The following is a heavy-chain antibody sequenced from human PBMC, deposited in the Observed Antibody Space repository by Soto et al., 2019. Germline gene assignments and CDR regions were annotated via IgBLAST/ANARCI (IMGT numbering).Heavy chain of an antibody. D-gene: IGHD3-16*01. J-gene: IGHJ6*02. CDR1: GFTFSSYE. Sequence: GGSLRLSCAASGFTFSSYEMNWVRQAPGKGLEWVSYISSSGSTIYYADSVKGRFTISRDNAKNSLYLQMNSLRAEDTAVYYCARVPLWYYYYGMDVWGQGTTVTVSS. CDR2: ISSSGSTI. CDR3: ARVPLWYYYYGMDV. V-gene: IGHV3-48*03.